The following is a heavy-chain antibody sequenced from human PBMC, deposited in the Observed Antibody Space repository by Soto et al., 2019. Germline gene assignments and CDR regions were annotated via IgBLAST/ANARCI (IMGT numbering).Heavy chain of an antibody. J-gene: IGHJ6*02. D-gene: IGHD2-15*01. CDR1: GGTFISYA. Sequence: SVKDSCKASGGTFISYAISWVGQPPAQGLEWMGGIIPIFGTANYAQKFQGRVTITADESTSTAYMELSSLRSEDTAVYYCARDPLGCSGGSCYFPSTYYYYGMDVWGQGTTVTVSS. CDR2: IIPIFGTA. V-gene: IGHV1-69*13. CDR3: ARDPLGCSGGSCYFPSTYYYYGMDV.